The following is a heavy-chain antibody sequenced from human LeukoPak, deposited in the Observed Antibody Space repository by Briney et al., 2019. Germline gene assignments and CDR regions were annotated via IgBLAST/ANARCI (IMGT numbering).Heavy chain of an antibody. J-gene: IGHJ4*02. CDR3: ARHDGSSSGGDY. CDR2: IYPDDSDA. Sequence: GESLKISCKGSGYSFSTYWIGWVRQMPGKGLEWLGIIYPDDSDARYSPSFQGQVTISADKSISTAYLQWSSLKASDTAMYYCARHDGSSSGGDYWGQGTLVTVSS. CDR1: GYSFSTYW. D-gene: IGHD6-6*01. V-gene: IGHV5-51*01.